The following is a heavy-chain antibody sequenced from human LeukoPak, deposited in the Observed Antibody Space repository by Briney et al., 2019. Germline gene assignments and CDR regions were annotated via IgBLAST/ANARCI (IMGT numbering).Heavy chain of an antibody. CDR3: ARSCGSGSYFAFDY. J-gene: IGHJ4*02. CDR1: GGSISSYY. D-gene: IGHD1-26*01. Sequence: SETLSLTCTVSGGSISSYYWSWIRQPPGKGLEWIGYIYTSGSTNYNPSLKSRVTISVDTSKNQFSLKLSSVTAADTAVYYCARSCGSGSYFAFDYWGQGTLVTVSS. CDR2: IYTSGST. V-gene: IGHV4-4*09.